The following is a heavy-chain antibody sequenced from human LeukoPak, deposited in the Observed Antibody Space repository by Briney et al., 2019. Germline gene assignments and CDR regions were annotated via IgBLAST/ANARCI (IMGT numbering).Heavy chain of an antibody. CDR1: GYTFTSYD. J-gene: IGHJ4*02. Sequence: ASVKVSCKASGYTFTSYDINWVRQATGQGLEWMGWMNPNSGNTGYAQKFQGRVTITRNTSISTAYMELSSLRSEDTAVYYCAKSGPGGAIFGVVSTLDYWGQGTLVTVSS. CDR3: AKSGPGGAIFGVVSTLDY. D-gene: IGHD3-3*01. CDR2: MNPNSGNT. V-gene: IGHV1-8*03.